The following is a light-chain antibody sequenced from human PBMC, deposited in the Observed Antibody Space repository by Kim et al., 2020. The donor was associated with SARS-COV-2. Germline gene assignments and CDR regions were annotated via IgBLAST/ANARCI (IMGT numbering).Light chain of an antibody. CDR2: GKD. V-gene: IGLV3-19*01. J-gene: IGLJ2*01. Sequence: AWGQTVRITCQGYSLRSYYATWYQQKPGQAPKVVIYGKDNRPSGIPDRFSGSNSGNTAYLTITGTQAGDEADYYCNSRDSNDNVVFGGGTKVTVL. CDR1: SLRSYY. CDR3: NSRDSNDNVV.